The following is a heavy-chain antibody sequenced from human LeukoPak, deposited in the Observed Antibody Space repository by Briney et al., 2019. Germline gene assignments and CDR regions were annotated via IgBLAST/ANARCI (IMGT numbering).Heavy chain of an antibody. Sequence: SETLSLTCAVYGVSFSGYYWSWIRPPPGKGLEWFGENKHSESTNYNQYLQSRVTISVDTSKSQFSMKLSSVTAADTAVYYCARGSIYSSSILRWFDPWGQRTLVTVSS. CDR1: GVSFSGYY. V-gene: IGHV4-34*01. D-gene: IGHD6-6*01. CDR3: ARGSIYSSSILRWFDP. CDR2: NKHSEST. J-gene: IGHJ5*02.